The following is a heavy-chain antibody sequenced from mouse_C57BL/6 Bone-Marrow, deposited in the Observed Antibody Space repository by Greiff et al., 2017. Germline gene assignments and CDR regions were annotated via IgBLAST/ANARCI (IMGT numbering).Heavy chain of an antibody. CDR3: ATLWSYFDY. V-gene: IGHV1-26*01. Sequence: EVQLQQSGPELVKPGASVKISCKASGYTFTDYYMNWVKQSHGKSLEWIGDINPNNGGTSYNQKFKGKATLTVDKSSSTAYMELRSLTSEDSAVYYCATLWSYFDYWGQGTTLTVSS. J-gene: IGHJ2*01. CDR1: GYTFTDYY. D-gene: IGHD1-1*02. CDR2: INPNNGGT.